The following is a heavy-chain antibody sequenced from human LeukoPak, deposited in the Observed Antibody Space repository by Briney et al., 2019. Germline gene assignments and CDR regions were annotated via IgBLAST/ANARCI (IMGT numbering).Heavy chain of an antibody. Sequence: ASAKVSCKASGYTFTGYYMHWVRQAPGQGLEWMGWINPNSGGTNYAQKFQGRVTMTRDTSISTAYMELSRLRSDDTAVYYCARAWQGYSGYDDEPGGGDYWGQGTLATVSS. J-gene: IGHJ4*02. CDR2: INPNSGGT. V-gene: IGHV1-2*02. CDR1: GYTFTGYY. CDR3: ARAWQGYSGYDDEPGGGDY. D-gene: IGHD5-12*01.